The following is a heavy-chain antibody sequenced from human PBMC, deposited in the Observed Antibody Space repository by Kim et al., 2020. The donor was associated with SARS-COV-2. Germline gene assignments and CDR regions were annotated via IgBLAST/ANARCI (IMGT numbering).Heavy chain of an antibody. CDR3: ARGQPQRDSSLFHYGMDV. J-gene: IGHJ6*02. CDR1: GYTFTSYG. D-gene: IGHD3-22*01. CDR2: ISAYNGNT. Sequence: ASVKVSCKASGYTFTSYGISWVRQAPGQGLEWMGWISAYNGNTNYAQKLQGRVTMTTDTSTSTAYMELRSLRSDDTAVYYCARGQPQRDSSLFHYGMDVWGQGTTVTVSS. V-gene: IGHV1-18*01.